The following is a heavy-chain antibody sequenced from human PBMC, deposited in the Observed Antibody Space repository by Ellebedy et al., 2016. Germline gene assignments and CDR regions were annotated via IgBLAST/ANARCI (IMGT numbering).Heavy chain of an antibody. Sequence: ASVKVSCKASGGTFSSYAINWARQAPGQGLEWMGRIIPILGIANYAQKFQGRVTITRDTSASTAYMELSSLRSEDTAVYYCARSLYSSSWYAPYYYYGMDVWGQGTTVTVSS. CDR1: GGTFSSYA. V-gene: IGHV1-69*04. CDR2: IIPILGIA. D-gene: IGHD6-13*01. CDR3: ARSLYSSSWYAPYYYYGMDV. J-gene: IGHJ6*02.